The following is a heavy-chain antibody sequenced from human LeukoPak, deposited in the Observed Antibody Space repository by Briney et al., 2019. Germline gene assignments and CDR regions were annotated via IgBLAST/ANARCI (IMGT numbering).Heavy chain of an antibody. CDR3: ARLKLYYYDSSGYSLGFDY. CDR2: IYHSGST. D-gene: IGHD3-22*01. V-gene: IGHV4-4*02. J-gene: IGHJ4*02. Sequence: SETLSLTCAVSGGSISSSNWWSWVRQPPGKGLEWIGEIYHSGSTNYNPSLKSRVTISVDTSKNQFSLKLSSVTAADTAVYYCARLKLYYYDSSGYSLGFDYWGQGTLVTVSS. CDR1: GGSISSSNW.